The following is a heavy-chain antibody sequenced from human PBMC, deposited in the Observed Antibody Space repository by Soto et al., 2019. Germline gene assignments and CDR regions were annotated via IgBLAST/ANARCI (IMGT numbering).Heavy chain of an antibody. Sequence: SGPTLVNPTQTLTLTCTFSGFSLSTLGTCVTWIRQPPGKALEWLALINWDNNEYYNPSLKTRLTISRDTSKNQVVLTMTNVDPVDTATYYCARIPHYSDSYYMDYWGQGTLVTAPQ. CDR2: INWDNNE. V-gene: IGHV2-70*01. CDR1: GFSLSTLGTC. CDR3: ARIPHYSDSYYMDY. J-gene: IGHJ4*02. D-gene: IGHD2-21*01.